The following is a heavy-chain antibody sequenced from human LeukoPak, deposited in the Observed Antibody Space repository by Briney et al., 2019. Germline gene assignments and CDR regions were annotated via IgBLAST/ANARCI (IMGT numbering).Heavy chain of an antibody. CDR3: TKTEYSETYCDY. CDR1: GFTFAGSA. V-gene: IGHV3-23*01. Sequence: GGSLRLSCAASGFTFAGSAMTWVRQAPGKGLEWVSAISGGDGSTYYADSVKGRFTIPRDNSKNTVYLQMNSLRADDTAAYYCTKTEYSETYCDYWGQGTLVTVSS. D-gene: IGHD1-26*01. J-gene: IGHJ4*02. CDR2: ISGGDGST.